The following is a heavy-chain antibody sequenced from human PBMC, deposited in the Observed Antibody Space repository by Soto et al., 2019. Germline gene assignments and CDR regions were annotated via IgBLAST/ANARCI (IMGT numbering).Heavy chain of an antibody. CDR2: LYSGGST. J-gene: IGHJ4*02. V-gene: IGHV3-53*01. CDR1: GFTVNDYY. Sequence: EVQLVESGGGLVQPGGSLRLSCAASGFTVNDYYMTWVRQAPGKGLEWVSLLYSGGSTIYADSVKGRVTISRDSSKNTLYLQMNSLRVEDTAVYYCARATVGASDLGFDSWGQGTVVTVSS. D-gene: IGHD1-26*01. CDR3: ARATVGASDLGFDS.